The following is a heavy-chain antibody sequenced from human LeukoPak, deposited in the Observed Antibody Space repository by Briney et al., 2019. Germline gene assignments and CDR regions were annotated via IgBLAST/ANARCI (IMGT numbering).Heavy chain of an antibody. Sequence: PGGSLRLXCAASGFTFSSYAMSWVRQAPGKGLEWVSAISGSGGSTYYADSVKGRFTISRDNSKNTLYLQMNSLRAEDTAVYYCAKDYPIVVVVAATPVMDVWGKGTTVTVSS. V-gene: IGHV3-23*01. CDR3: AKDYPIVVVVAATPVMDV. CDR2: ISGSGGST. J-gene: IGHJ6*04. CDR1: GFTFSSYA. D-gene: IGHD2-15*01.